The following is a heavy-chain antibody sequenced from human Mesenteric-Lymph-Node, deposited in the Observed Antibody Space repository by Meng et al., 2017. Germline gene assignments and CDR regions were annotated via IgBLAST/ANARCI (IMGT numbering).Heavy chain of an antibody. V-gene: IGHV1-18*01. Sequence: ASVKVSCKASGYTFSSYGVTWVRQAPGQGLEWMGWISANNGNTKYTQKVQGRATMTADISTSTAYMELSRLSSVTAADTAVYYCAREPRTAGRRSLDYWGQGTLVTVSS. CDR3: AREPRTAGRRSLDY. D-gene: IGHD6-6*01. CDR2: ISANNGNT. CDR1: GYTFSSYG. J-gene: IGHJ4*02.